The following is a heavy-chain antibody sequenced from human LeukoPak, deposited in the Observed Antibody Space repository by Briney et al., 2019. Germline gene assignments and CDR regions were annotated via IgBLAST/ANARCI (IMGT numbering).Heavy chain of an antibody. CDR2: ISSSSSYI. D-gene: IGHD6-13*01. Sequence: PGGSLRLSCAASGFTFSSYSMNWVRQAPGKGLEWVSSISSSSSYIYYADSVKGRFTISRDNAKNSLYLQMNSLRAEDTAVYYCARDSIAAPTHGMDVWGQGTTVTVSS. CDR1: GFTFSSYS. V-gene: IGHV3-21*01. J-gene: IGHJ6*02. CDR3: ARDSIAAPTHGMDV.